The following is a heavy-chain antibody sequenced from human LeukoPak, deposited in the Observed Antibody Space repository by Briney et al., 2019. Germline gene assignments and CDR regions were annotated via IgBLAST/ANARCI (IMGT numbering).Heavy chain of an antibody. CDR1: GFMFSSNW. Sequence: GGSLRLSCAASGFMFSSNWMSWVRRVPGKGLEWVAVMSVNGVNKYYADSVRGRFTVSRDTSKNTQFLQMNSLRFEDTAVYFCVRESCSGGSCTYDPFDIWGHGTMVTVST. CDR3: VRESCSGGSCTYDPFDI. CDR2: MSVNGVNK. D-gene: IGHD2-15*01. J-gene: IGHJ3*02. V-gene: IGHV3-30*03.